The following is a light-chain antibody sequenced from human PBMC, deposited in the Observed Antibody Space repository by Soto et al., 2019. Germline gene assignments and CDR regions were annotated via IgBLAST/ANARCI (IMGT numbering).Light chain of an antibody. CDR2: TAS. CDR1: RGVSTG. Sequence: DFQMTQSPSYVSASVGDSVTITCRASRGVSTGLVWYQQRPGRAPELLIQTASRVQTGVPTRFSGGGSGKEIPITISRLPQEYSAFYYWQQANCPFTFGPGTKVEI. CDR3: QQANCPFT. J-gene: IGKJ3*01. V-gene: IGKV1-12*01.